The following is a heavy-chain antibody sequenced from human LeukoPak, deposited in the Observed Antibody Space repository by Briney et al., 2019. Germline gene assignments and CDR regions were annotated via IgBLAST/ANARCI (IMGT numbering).Heavy chain of an antibody. Sequence: GASVKVSCKASGYTFTGYYMHWVRQAPGQGLEWMGWINPSSGGTNYAQKFQGRVTMTRDTSISTAYMELSRLRSDDTAVYYCARALLVVVTATPSAIDYWGQGTLVTASS. CDR2: INPSSGGT. D-gene: IGHD2-15*01. J-gene: IGHJ4*02. CDR1: GYTFTGYY. CDR3: ARALLVVVTATPSAIDY. V-gene: IGHV1-2*02.